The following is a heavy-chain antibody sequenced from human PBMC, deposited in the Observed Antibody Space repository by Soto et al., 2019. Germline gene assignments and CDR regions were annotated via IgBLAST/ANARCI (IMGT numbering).Heavy chain of an antibody. CDR3: TIDDYGDPGYMDV. CDR1: GFTFSKAW. D-gene: IGHD4-17*01. V-gene: IGHV3-15*01. CDR2: IKSKTDGGTT. Sequence: EVQLVESGGGLVKPGGSLRLSCAASGFTFSKAWMSWVRQAPGKGLEWVGRIKSKTDGGTTDYAAPVKGRFTISRDDSKNTLYLQMNSLKTEDTAVYYCTIDDYGDPGYMDVWGKGTTVTVSS. J-gene: IGHJ6*03.